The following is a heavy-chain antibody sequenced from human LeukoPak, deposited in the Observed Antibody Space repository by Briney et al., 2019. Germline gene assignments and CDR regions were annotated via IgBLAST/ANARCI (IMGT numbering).Heavy chain of an antibody. D-gene: IGHD5-24*01. CDR3: ARGAGGYNLDY. J-gene: IGHJ4*02. V-gene: IGHV3-48*04. Sequence: GGSLRLSCVAPGFTFSTYSMNWVRQAPGKGLEWVAYIGSSSSPIYYVESVKGRFTISRDNAKNSLYLQMNSLRAEDTAVYYCARGAGGYNLDYWGQGTLATVSS. CDR1: GFTFSTYS. CDR2: IGSSSSPI.